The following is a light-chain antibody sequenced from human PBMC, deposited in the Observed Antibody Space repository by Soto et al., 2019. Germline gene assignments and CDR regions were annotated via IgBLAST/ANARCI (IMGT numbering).Light chain of an antibody. V-gene: IGKV3-20*01. CDR2: GAS. CDR1: QSVSSSY. J-gene: IGKJ1*01. Sequence: EIVLTQSPGTLSLSPGERATLSCRASQSVSSSYLAWYQQKPGQAPRLLIYGASSRATGIPDRFRGSGSGTVVTLTISRLEPEDVAVYYWQQYGSSPGTFGQGTKVEIK. CDR3: QQYGSSPGT.